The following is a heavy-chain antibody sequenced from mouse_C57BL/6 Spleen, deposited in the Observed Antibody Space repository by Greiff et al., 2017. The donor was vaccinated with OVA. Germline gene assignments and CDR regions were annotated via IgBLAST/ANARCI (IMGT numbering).Heavy chain of an antibody. CDR1: GYTFTSYW. J-gene: IGHJ2*01. Sequence: QVQLQQSGTELVKPGASVKLSCKASGYTFTSYWMHWVKQRPGQGLEWIGNINPSNGGTNYNEKFKSKATLTVDKSSSTAYMQLSSLTSEDSAVYYCARGGATVVAKRNTDDYWGQGTTLTVSS. D-gene: IGHD1-1*01. CDR2: INPSNGGT. V-gene: IGHV1-53*01. CDR3: ARGGATVVAKRNTDDY.